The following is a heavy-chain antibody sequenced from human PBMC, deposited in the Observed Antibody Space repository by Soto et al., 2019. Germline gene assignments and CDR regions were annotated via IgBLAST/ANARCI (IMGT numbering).Heavy chain of an antibody. Sequence: GGSLRLSCAASGFTFSNYVIHWVRQAPGQGLEWVALISHDGNNKQYGDSVTGRFTISRDNSKNTLSLQMDTLRAEDTAVYYCAREDESSGYAGTFHHWGQGTQVTVS. D-gene: IGHD3-22*01. CDR2: ISHDGNNK. CDR1: GFTFSNYV. CDR3: AREDESSGYAGTFHH. V-gene: IGHV3-30-3*01. J-gene: IGHJ1*01.